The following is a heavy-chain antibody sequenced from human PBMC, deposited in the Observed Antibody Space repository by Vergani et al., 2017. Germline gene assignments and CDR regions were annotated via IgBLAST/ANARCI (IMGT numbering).Heavy chain of an antibody. CDR1: GGTFSSYT. J-gene: IGHJ6*02. Sequence: QVQLVQSGAEVKKPGSSGKVSCKASGGTFSSYTISWVRQAPGQGLEWMGRIIPILGIANYAQKVQGRVTITADKSTSTSYMDLSSLRSEDTAVYYCARDPDFSSPSCHDAVALSLGNYCGMHVWGRGPTITVSS. V-gene: IGHV1-69*08. D-gene: IGHD2-2*01. CDR3: ARDPDFSSPSCHDAVALSLGNYCGMHV. CDR2: IIPILGIA.